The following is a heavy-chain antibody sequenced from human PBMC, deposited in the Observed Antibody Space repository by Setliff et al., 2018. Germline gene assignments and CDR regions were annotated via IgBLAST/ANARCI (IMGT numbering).Heavy chain of an antibody. CDR2: IIPLFETT. Sequence: SVKVSCKASGGTFNSFSITWVRQAPGQGLEWMGRIIPLFETTNYVEKFQGRVTITADKSTSTAYMELSRLTSGDTAVYYCALEYSNSSPTVYYYMDVWGKGTTVTVSS. CDR3: ALEYSNSSPTVYYYMDV. V-gene: IGHV1-69*06. J-gene: IGHJ6*03. D-gene: IGHD6-6*01. CDR1: GGTFNSFS.